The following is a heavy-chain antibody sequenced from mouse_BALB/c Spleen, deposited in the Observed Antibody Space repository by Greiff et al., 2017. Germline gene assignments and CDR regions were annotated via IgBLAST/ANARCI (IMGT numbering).Heavy chain of an antibody. CDR1: GYTFTSYW. V-gene: IGHV1-69*02. Sequence: VKLQQPGAELVKPGASVKLSCKASGYTFTSYWMHWVKQRPGQGLEWIGEIDPSDSYTNYNQKFKGKATLTVDKSSSTAYMQLSSLTSEDSAVYYCARSMGYAMDYWGQGTSVTVSS. CDR2: IDPSDSYT. J-gene: IGHJ4*01. CDR3: ARSMGYAMDY.